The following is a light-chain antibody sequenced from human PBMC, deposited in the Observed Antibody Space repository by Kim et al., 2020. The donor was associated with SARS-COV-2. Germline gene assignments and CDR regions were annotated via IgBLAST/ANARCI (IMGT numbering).Light chain of an antibody. CDR2: DDT. CDR1: TMGSES. J-gene: IGLJ2*01. V-gene: IGLV3-21*03. Sequence: APGKTATSTFGGSTMGSESVHWYQQRPGQAPVLIVYDDTNRPSGIPERFSASTSGSTATPTVSRVEAGDEADYFCQVWDSSRDSILFGEGTQLTVL. CDR3: QVWDSSRDSIL.